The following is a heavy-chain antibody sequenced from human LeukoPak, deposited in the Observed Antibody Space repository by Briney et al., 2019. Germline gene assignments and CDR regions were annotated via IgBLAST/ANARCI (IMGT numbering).Heavy chain of an antibody. CDR1: GFTFSSYA. Sequence: GRSLRLSCAASGFTFSSYAMHWVRQAPGKGLEWVSAISGGGGRTYYADSVKGRFTISRDNSKNTLSLQMNSLRAEDTAVYYCAKGSSASCLNGMDVWGQGTTVTVSS. D-gene: IGHD2-2*01. J-gene: IGHJ6*02. CDR2: ISGGGGRT. CDR3: AKGSSASCLNGMDV. V-gene: IGHV3-23*01.